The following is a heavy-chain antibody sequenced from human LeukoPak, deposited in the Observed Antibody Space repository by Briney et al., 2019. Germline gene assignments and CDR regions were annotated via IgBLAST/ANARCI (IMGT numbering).Heavy chain of an antibody. J-gene: IGHJ4*02. CDR3: ARDVDTAMGSDY. Sequence: ASVKVSCKASGYTFTGYYMHWVRQAPGQGLEWMGWINPNSGGTNYAQKFQGRVTMTRDTSISTAYMELSRLRSNDTAVYCCARDVDTAMGSDYWGQGTLVTVSS. CDR1: GYTFTGYY. V-gene: IGHV1-2*02. D-gene: IGHD5-18*01. CDR2: INPNSGGT.